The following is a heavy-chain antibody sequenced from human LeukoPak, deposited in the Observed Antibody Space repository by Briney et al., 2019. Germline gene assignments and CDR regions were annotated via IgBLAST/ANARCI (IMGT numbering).Heavy chain of an antibody. D-gene: IGHD1-26*01. CDR3: AKEHSSGGGLLDY. CDR2: ISWNSGSI. Sequence: GRSLRLSCAASGFTFDDFAMHWVRQAPGKGLEWVSGISWNSGSIDYADSVKGRFTISRDNAKNSLYLQMNSLGAEDTALYYCAKEHSSGGGLLDYWGQGTLVTVSS. V-gene: IGHV3-9*01. CDR1: GFTFDDFA. J-gene: IGHJ4*02.